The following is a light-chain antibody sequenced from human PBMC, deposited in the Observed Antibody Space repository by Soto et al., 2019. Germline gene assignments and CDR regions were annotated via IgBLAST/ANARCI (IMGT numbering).Light chain of an antibody. CDR2: DAS. CDR3: QHYDNFLLT. V-gene: IGKV1-33*01. Sequence: DIQMTQSPSSLSASVGDRVTITCQASQDISNSLNWYQQKPGKAPKLLIYDASNLETGVPSRFSGSGSGTDFTFTISSLQPEDIAAYYCQHYDNFLLTFGGGTKVEIK. J-gene: IGKJ4*01. CDR1: QDISNS.